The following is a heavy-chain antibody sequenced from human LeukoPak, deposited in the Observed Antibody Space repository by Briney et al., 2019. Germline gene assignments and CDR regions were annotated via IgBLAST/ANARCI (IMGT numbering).Heavy chain of an antibody. CDR1: GFTFGDYT. J-gene: IGHJ4*02. D-gene: IGHD1-26*01. V-gene: IGHV3-49*03. CDR3: TRDPPTRY. CDR2: IRNKADGGTP. Sequence: PGGSLRLSCTASGFTFGDYTITWLRQAPGKGLEWVGFIRNKADGGTPEYAASVKGTFTISRDDSKSIAYLQMNSLKTDDTAVYYCTRDPPTRYWGQGTLVSVSS.